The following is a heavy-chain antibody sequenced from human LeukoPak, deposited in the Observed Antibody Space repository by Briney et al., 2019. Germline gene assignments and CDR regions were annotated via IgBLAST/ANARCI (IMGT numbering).Heavy chain of an antibody. V-gene: IGHV3-7*03. Sequence: GGSLRLSCAASGFTFNRYWMSWVRQAPGKGPEWVANIKQDGSEIYYVDSVKGRFTISRDSAKNSLYLQMNSLRPEDTALYYCVKDMNPGGADVWGQGTTVTVSS. J-gene: IGHJ6*02. CDR2: IKQDGSEI. CDR1: GFTFNRYW. CDR3: VKDMNPGGADV. D-gene: IGHD3-10*01.